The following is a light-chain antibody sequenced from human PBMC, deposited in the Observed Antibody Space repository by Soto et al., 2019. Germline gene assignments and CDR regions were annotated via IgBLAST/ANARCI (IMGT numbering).Light chain of an antibody. CDR3: MSYEAGNRFV. J-gene: IGLJ1*01. Sequence: QSVRTQPPSASGSPGQSVTISCAGTINDVGGYNYVSWYQQHPGKVPQLMIYQVTKRPSGVPDRFSASKSDTTASLTISGLQAEDEGDYSCMSYEAGNRFVFGTGTEVTVL. CDR2: QVT. V-gene: IGLV2-8*01. CDR1: INDVGGYNY.